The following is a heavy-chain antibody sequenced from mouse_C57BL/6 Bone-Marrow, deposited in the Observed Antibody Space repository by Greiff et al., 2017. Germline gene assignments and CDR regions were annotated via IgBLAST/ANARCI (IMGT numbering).Heavy chain of an antibody. V-gene: IGHV14-2*01. CDR3: ASPCDYGAWFAY. CDR1: GFNIKDYY. J-gene: IGHJ3*01. D-gene: IGHD2-4*01. CDR2: IDPEDGET. Sequence: EVQLQQSGAELVKQGASVKLSCTASGFNIKDYYMHWVKQRTEQGLEWIGRIDPEDGETKYAPKFQGKATITADTSSNTAYLKLSSLTSEDTAVYYWASPCDYGAWFAYWGQGTLVTVSA.